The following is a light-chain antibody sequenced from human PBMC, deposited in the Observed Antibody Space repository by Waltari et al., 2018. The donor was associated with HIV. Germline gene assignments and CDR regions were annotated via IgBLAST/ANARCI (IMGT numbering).Light chain of an antibody. J-gene: IGLJ3*02. CDR3: VVWDEVVNGWL. Sequence: QAVLTQPPSASGTPGQRVPLSCSGSISTIAPHTVHWFQPVSGTAPKLHVYVNDQRPSVVPDLFAGSKSGTSASLAISGLQSDDEADYYCVVWDEVVNGWLFGGGTRLTVL. CDR2: VND. V-gene: IGLV1-44*01. CDR1: ISTIAPHT.